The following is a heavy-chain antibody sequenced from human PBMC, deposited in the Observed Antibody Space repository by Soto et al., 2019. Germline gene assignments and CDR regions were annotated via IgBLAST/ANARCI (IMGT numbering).Heavy chain of an antibody. Sequence: QLLESGGGLVQPGGSLRVHCVASGFTFGDYAMSWVRQAPGRGLEWVSSIGGGGTDTYYAASVKGPLTFSRDNPKSTLYLQMNNLRVEDTAVYYCAKDAGPYNGEWDLFDTWGQGNLVNASS. J-gene: IGHJ5*02. CDR3: AKDAGPYNGEWDLFDT. CDR2: IGGGGTDT. V-gene: IGHV3-23*01. D-gene: IGHD3-10*01. CDR1: GFTFGDYA.